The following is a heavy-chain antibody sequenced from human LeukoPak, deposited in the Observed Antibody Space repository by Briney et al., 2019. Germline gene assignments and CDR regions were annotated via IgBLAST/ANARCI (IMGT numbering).Heavy chain of an antibody. D-gene: IGHD1-1*01. Sequence: SETLSLTCTVSGGAISSSSHYWGWIRQPPGKGLEWIGSIYHSGSTVYNPSLKSRVAISVDTSRNQFSLKLSSVTASDTAVYYCARNTTLTDWYFDLGGRGTLVTVSS. V-gene: IGHV4-39*01. CDR2: IYHSGST. CDR1: GGAISSSSHY. J-gene: IGHJ2*01. CDR3: ARNTTLTDWYFDL.